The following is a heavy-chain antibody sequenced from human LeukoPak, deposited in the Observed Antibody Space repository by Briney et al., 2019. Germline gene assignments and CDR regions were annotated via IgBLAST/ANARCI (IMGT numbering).Heavy chain of an antibody. CDR3: AREFGPRQLHLWGSAFDS. CDR2: ISAYNGNT. V-gene: IGHV1-18*01. D-gene: IGHD5-18*01. Sequence: AASVKVSCKASGYTFTSYGISWVRQAPGQGLEWMGWISAYNGNTNYAQKLQGRVTMTTDTSTSTVYMELSSLRSEDTAVYYCAREFGPRQLHLWGSAFDSWGQGTLVTVSS. CDR1: GYTFTSYG. J-gene: IGHJ4*02.